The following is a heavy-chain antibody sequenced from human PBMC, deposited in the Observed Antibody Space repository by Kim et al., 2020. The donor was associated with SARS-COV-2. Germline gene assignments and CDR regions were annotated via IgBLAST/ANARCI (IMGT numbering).Heavy chain of an antibody. J-gene: IGHJ4*02. CDR1: GVTFSSSW. D-gene: IGHD1-26*01. CDR3: ARDGGYSGSPLDH. Sequence: GGSLRLSCVDSGVTFSSSWMHWVRQAPGKGLTWVSSISSDGSRISYGDSVKGRFTISRDNAKNTLYLQMNSLRVEDTAVFYCARDGGYSGSPLDHWGQRTLVTVST. V-gene: IGHV3-74*01. CDR2: ISSDGSRI.